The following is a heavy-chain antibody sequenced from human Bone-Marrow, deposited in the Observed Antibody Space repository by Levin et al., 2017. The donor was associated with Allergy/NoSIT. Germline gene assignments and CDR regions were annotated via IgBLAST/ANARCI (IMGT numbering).Heavy chain of an antibody. CDR2: FIPILGIS. V-gene: IGHV1-69*04. D-gene: IGHD5-12*01. CDR3: ARGSGFSGFGDNAFDI. J-gene: IGHJ3*02. Sequence: KISCKDSGGTFNTYAMNWVRQAPGQGLEWMGRFIPILGISNYAQQFQGRVTISADKSTSTAFMELSSLKSEDTAIYYCARGSGFSGFGDNAFDIWGQGTVVTVSS. CDR1: GGTFNTYA.